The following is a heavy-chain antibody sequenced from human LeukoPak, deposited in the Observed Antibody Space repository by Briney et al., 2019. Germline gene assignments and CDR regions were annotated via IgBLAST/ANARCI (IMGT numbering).Heavy chain of an antibody. D-gene: IGHD5-12*01. J-gene: IGHJ4*02. CDR1: GYTFTSYD. V-gene: IGHV1-8*03. CDR2: MNPNSGST. CDR3: AGGQSAGYPYYFEY. Sequence: ASVKVSCKASGYTFTSYDINWVRQATGQGLEWMGWMNPNSGSTGYAQKFQGRVTITRNTSISTAYMELSGLRSEDTAVYYCAGGQSAGYPYYFEYWGQGTLVTVSS.